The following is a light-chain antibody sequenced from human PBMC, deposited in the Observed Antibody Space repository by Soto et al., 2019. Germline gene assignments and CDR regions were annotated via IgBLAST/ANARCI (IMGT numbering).Light chain of an antibody. CDR1: SSDIGGYNY. CDR2: EVS. CDR3: SSYTTSSTVA. Sequence: QSALTQSASVSGSPGQSITISCTGTSSDIGGYNYVSWYQQHPDKAPKLMIFEVSNRPSGVSNRFSGSKSGNTASLTISGHLPDDEADYYCSSYTTSSTVAFGGGTKLTVL. V-gene: IGLV2-14*01. J-gene: IGLJ2*01.